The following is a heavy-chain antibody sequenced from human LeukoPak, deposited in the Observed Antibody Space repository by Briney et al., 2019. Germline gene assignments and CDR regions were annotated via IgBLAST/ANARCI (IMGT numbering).Heavy chain of an antibody. Sequence: PSETLSLTCTVSGGSISGYFWSWIRQPPGEGLEWIGYIYSSGNTNYNPSLKSRVTMSIDTSKNQFSLKVSSVTAADTAVYYCAREGDSTSRGWFDPWGQGTLVTVSS. J-gene: IGHJ5*02. D-gene: IGHD2-21*02. CDR2: IYSSGNT. V-gene: IGHV4-59*01. CDR3: AREGDSTSRGWFDP. CDR1: GGSISGYF.